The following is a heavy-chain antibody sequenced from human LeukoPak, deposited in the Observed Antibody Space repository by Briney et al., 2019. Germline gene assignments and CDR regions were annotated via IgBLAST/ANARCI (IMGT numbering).Heavy chain of an antibody. Sequence: GESLKISCKASGFSFTRYWIGWVRQMPGKGLEWMGIVYPGDSDSRYSPSFQGQVTTSADKSISTAYLQWSGLKASDTAMYYCARQDGAAKYYFDYWGQGTLVTVSS. CDR2: VYPGDSDS. CDR3: ARQDGAAKYYFDY. CDR1: GFSFTRYW. V-gene: IGHV5-51*01. J-gene: IGHJ4*02. D-gene: IGHD5-24*01.